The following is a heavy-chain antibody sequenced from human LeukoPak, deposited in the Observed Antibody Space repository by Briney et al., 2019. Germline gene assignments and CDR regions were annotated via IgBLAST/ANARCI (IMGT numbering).Heavy chain of an antibody. J-gene: IGHJ3*01. Sequence: PGGSLRLSCAASGFTFSSYCMNWVRQAPGKGLEWVSSISSSSSYIYYADSVKGRFTISRDNAKNSLYLQMNSLRAEDTAVYYCARDRIWMGSGPRWGQGTMVTVSS. CDR1: GFTFSSYC. D-gene: IGHD3-10*01. V-gene: IGHV3-21*01. CDR3: ARDRIWMGSGPR. CDR2: ISSSSSYI.